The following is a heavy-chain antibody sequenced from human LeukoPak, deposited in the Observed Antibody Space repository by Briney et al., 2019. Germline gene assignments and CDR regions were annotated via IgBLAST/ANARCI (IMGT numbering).Heavy chain of an antibody. CDR2: ISSSSSTT. D-gene: IGHD3-16*01. J-gene: IGHJ4*02. CDR1: GFTFSSYS. Sequence: PGGSLRLSCAASGFTFSSYSMNWVRQAPGKGLEWVSYISSSSSTTYYADSVKGRFTISRDNAKNSLYLQMNSLRAEDTAVYYCARDRLSAGPPFDYWGQGTLVTVSS. V-gene: IGHV3-48*04. CDR3: ARDRLSAGPPFDY.